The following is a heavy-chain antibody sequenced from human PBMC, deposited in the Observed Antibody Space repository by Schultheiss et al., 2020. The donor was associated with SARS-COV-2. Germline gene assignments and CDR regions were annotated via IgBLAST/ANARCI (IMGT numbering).Heavy chain of an antibody. CDR2: ISSSSSYI. CDR3: ARDDYGDYHGGGDY. D-gene: IGHD4-17*01. CDR1: GFTFSSYS. J-gene: IGHJ4*02. Sequence: GGSLRLSCAASGFTFSSYSMNWVRQAPGKGLEWVSSISSSSSYIYYADSVKGRFTISRDNAKNTLYLQMSSLRAEDTAVYYCARDDYGDYHGGGDYWGQGTLVTVSS. V-gene: IGHV3-21*01.